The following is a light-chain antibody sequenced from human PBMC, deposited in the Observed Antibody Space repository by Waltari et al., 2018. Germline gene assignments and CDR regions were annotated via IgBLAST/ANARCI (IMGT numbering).Light chain of an antibody. J-gene: IGKJ3*01. CDR2: DAS. CDR1: QVISSD. V-gene: IGKV1-13*02. Sequence: AIQLPQSPSSLSSSVGDRVTITCRASQVISSDLAWYQQKPGKAPKLLIYDASSLESGVPSRFSGSGSGTDFTLTISSLQPEDFATYYCQQFNSYPQTFGPGTKVDIK. CDR3: QQFNSYPQT.